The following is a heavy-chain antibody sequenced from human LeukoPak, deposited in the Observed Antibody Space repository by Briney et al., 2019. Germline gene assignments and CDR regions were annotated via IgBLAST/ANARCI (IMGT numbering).Heavy chain of an antibody. V-gene: IGHV1-2*02. D-gene: IGHD3-22*01. CDR1: GYTFTEYY. CDR3: ARGKSDYSP. CDR2: INPHTEAA. J-gene: IGHJ4*02. Sequence: ASVKVSCKVSGYTFTEYYIHWVRQTRARGLEWMGLINPHTEAAKYTQSFQGRVTLTRDTSSNTAYMHLSNLRCDDTAVYYCARGKSDYSPWGQGSPVAVSS.